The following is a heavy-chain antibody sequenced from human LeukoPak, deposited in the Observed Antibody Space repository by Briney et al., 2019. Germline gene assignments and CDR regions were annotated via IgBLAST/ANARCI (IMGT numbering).Heavy chain of an antibody. D-gene: IGHD3-10*02. V-gene: IGHV3-48*04. CDR3: AELGITMIGGV. CDR2: ISSSGSTI. J-gene: IGHJ6*04. CDR1: GFTFSSYS. Sequence: GGSLRLSCAASGFTFSSYSMNWVRQAPGKGLEWVSYISSSGSTIYYADSVKGRFTISRDNAKNSLYLQMNSLRAEDTAVYYCAELGITMIGGVWGKGTTVSVSS.